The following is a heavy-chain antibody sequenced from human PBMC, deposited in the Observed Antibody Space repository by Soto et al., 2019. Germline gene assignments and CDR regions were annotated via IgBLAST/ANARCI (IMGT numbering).Heavy chain of an antibody. V-gene: IGHV3-23*01. D-gene: IGHD3-16*01. J-gene: IGHJ4*02. Sequence: EVQLLESGGGLVQPGGSLRLSCTASGFTFSSYAMTWVRQAPGKGLEWVSVISGGGSTTYYGNSVKGRFTISRDNSRNTAYLQMSNLRAEDTAVYYCAKEHDVDNTWGYFDYWGQGTLVTVSS. CDR1: GFTFSSYA. CDR3: AKEHDVDNTWGYFDY. CDR2: ISGGGSTT.